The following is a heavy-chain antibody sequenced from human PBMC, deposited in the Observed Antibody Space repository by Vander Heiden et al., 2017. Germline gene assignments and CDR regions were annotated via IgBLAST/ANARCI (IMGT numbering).Heavy chain of an antibody. CDR2: ISSSSSYI. V-gene: IGHV3-21*01. J-gene: IGHJ4*02. CDR1: GFVFSTYA. D-gene: IGHD2-15*01. CDR3: VRGYCSGGICQRTGFYFDY. Sequence: EVQLVESGGGLVKPGGSLRLSCAASGFVFSTYAMNWVRQAPGKGLEWVSSISSSSSYIYEADSLKGRFTISRDNAKNSLSLQMNSLRAEDTAVYYCVRGYCSGGICQRTGFYFDYWGQGTLVTVSS.